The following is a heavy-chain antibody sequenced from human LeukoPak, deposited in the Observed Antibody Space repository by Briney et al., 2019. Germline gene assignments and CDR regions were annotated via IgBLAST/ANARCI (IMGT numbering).Heavy chain of an antibody. J-gene: IGHJ3*02. D-gene: IGHD6-19*01. CDR3: AGYSSGWVHDAFDI. V-gene: IGHV3-53*01. CDR2: IYSGVST. CDR1: GLTVSSNY. Sequence: RGSLRLSCAASGLTVSSNYMSWVRQAPGKRLEWGSGIYSGVSTYYADSVKGRVTISRYNSKNTLYLQMNSLRAEYTAVYYSAGYSSGWVHDAFDIWGQGTMVTVSS.